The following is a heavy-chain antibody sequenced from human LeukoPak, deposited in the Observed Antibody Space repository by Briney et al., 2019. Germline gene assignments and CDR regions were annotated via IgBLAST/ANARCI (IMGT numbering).Heavy chain of an antibody. CDR1: GFTFSSYA. V-gene: IGHV3-23*01. CDR2: ISGSGGST. D-gene: IGHD6-19*01. J-gene: IGHJ4*02. Sequence: GGSLRLSCAASGFTFSSYAMSWVRQAPGKGLEWVSAISGSGGSTYYADSVKGRFTISRDNSKNTRYLQMNSLRAEDTAVYYCAKGVIGNIAVAGTLFDYWGQGTLVTVSS. CDR3: AKGVIGNIAVAGTLFDY.